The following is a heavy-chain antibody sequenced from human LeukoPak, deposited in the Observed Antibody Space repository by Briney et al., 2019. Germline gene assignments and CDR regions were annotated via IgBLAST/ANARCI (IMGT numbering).Heavy chain of an antibody. CDR2: IYSGGST. D-gene: IGHD4-11*01. CDR1: GFTVSSNY. J-gene: IGHJ4*02. V-gene: IGHV3-53*01. Sequence: PRGSLRLSCAASGFTVSSNYMSWVRQAPGKGLEWVSVIYSGGSTYYADSVKGRFTISRDNSKNTLYLQMNSLRAEDTAVYYCTREDHSNYNYWGQGTLVTVSS. CDR3: TREDHSNYNY.